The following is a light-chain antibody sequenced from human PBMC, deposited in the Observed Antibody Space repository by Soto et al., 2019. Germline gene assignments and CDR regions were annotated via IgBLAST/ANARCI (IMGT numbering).Light chain of an antibody. CDR3: QQSGSSLPMYT. J-gene: IGKJ2*01. CDR1: QSVSSSY. CDR2: AAS. V-gene: IGKV3-20*01. Sequence: EIVLTQSPGTLSLSPGERATLSCRASQSVSSSYLAWYQQKPGQAPRLLIYAASSRATGIPDRFGGSGSGTDFTLTISRLEPEDFAVYYCQQSGSSLPMYTFGQGTKLEIK.